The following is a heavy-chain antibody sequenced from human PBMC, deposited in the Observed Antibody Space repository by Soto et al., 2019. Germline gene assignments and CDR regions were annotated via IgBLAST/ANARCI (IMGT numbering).Heavy chain of an antibody. J-gene: IGHJ5*02. CDR1: GFTFSSYG. V-gene: IGHV3-30*18. D-gene: IGHD2-2*01. Sequence: GGSLRLSCAASGFTFSSYGMHWVRQAPGKGLEWVAVISYDGSNKYYADSVKGRFTISRDNSKNTLYLQMNSLRAEDTAVYYCAKDVLVVPAAMRPNWFDPWGQGTLVTVSS. CDR2: ISYDGSNK. CDR3: AKDVLVVPAAMRPNWFDP.